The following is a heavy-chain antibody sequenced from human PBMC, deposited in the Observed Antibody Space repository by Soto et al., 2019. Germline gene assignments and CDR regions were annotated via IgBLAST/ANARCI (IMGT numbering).Heavy chain of an antibody. CDR1: RFTFRNYA. J-gene: IGHJ5*02. V-gene: IGHV3-23*01. CDR3: AREIVESAQVPIPGDA. Sequence: GGSLRLSCAASRFTFRNYAMTWVRQAPGKGLEWVSGISGSGAMTYYADSVKDHFTISRDNSKNTLYLQMNTLRAEDTAIYYCAREIVESAQVPIPGDAWGQGSLVTVSS. D-gene: IGHD3-16*02. CDR2: ISGSGAMT.